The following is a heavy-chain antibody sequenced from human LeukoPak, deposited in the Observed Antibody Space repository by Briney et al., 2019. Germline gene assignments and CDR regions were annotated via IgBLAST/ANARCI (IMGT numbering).Heavy chain of an antibody. Sequence: GGSLRLSCAASGFTFSSYGMHWVRQAPGKGLEWVAVIWYDGSNKYYADSVKGRFTISRDNPKNTLYLQMNSLRAEDTAVYYCAKADYGGNSGYYYYMDVWGKGTTVTVSS. V-gene: IGHV3-33*06. CDR3: AKADYGGNSGYYYYMDV. J-gene: IGHJ6*03. CDR1: GFTFSSYG. D-gene: IGHD4-23*01. CDR2: IWYDGSNK.